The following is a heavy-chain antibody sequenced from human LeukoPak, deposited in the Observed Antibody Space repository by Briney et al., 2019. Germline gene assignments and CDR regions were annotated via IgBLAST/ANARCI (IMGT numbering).Heavy chain of an antibody. J-gene: IGHJ4*02. CDR2: ISGSGGRT. D-gene: IGHD3-10*01. CDR3: ARSMVRGVIIN. Sequence: GGSLTLPCPPSGFSCGTCTERGYLQAPGKGLEWVSAISGSGGRTYYADSVKGRFTISRDNSKNTLYLQMNSLRGEDTAVYYCARSMVRGVIINWGQGTLVTVSS. V-gene: IGHV3-23*01. CDR1: GFSCGTCT.